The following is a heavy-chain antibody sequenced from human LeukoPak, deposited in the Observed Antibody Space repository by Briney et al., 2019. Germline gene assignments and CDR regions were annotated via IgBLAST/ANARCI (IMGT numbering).Heavy chain of an antibody. CDR2: INPNSGGT. Sequence: ASVKVSCKASGYTFTSYAMHWVRQAPGQRLEWMGWINPNSGGTNYAQKFQGRVTMTRDTSISTAYMELSRLRSDDTAVYYCARDLRLTSVYMDVWGKGTTVTVSS. D-gene: IGHD2-21*02. J-gene: IGHJ6*03. CDR3: ARDLRLTSVYMDV. V-gene: IGHV1-2*02. CDR1: GYTFTSYA.